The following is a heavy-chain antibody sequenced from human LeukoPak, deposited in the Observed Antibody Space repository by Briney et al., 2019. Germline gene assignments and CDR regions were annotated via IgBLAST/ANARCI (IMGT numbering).Heavy chain of an antibody. V-gene: IGHV1-46*01. J-gene: IGHJ4*02. Sequence: ASVKVSCKASGYTFTSYYMHWVRQAPGQGLERMGIINPSGGSTSYAQKFQGRVTMTRDTSTSTVYMELSSLRSEDTAVYYCARDDIDYDILTGYYEAFSFDYWGQGTLVTVSS. CDR3: ARDDIDYDILTGYYEAFSFDY. CDR2: INPSGGST. CDR1: GYTFTSYY. D-gene: IGHD3-9*01.